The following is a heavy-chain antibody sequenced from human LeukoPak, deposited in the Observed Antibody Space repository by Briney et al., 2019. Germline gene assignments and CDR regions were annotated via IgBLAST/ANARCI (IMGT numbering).Heavy chain of an antibody. CDR1: GASVSSGHYY. J-gene: IGHJ4*02. Sequence: SETLSLTCTVSGASVSSGHYYWGWIRQPPGKGLEWIGSIYSTGTTYHNPSLKSRVIISIDTSKNQFSLNLSSVTAADTSVYYCARRKDFWSGLVNYWGQGTLVTVSS. CDR3: ARRKDFWSGLVNY. V-gene: IGHV4-39*01. CDR2: IYSTGTT. D-gene: IGHD3-3*01.